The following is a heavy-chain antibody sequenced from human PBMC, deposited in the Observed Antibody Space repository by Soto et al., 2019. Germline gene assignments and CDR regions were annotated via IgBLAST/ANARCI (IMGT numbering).Heavy chain of an antibody. Sequence: SETLSLTCTVSGGSISSGGYYWSWIRQHPGKGLEWIGIIFYSGDTYYNPSLQSRVTLSVDRSKNQFSLKLSSVTAADTAVYYCARVPDRWGQGTLVTVSS. CDR2: IFYSGDT. CDR3: ARVPDR. J-gene: IGHJ5*02. D-gene: IGHD2-2*01. CDR1: GGSISSGGYY. V-gene: IGHV4-31*03.